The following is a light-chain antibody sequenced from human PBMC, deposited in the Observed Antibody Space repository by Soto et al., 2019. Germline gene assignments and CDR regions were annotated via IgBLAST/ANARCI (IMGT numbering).Light chain of an antibody. CDR1: QSLSGN. CDR2: DAS. Sequence: EIVMTQSPATLAVSPGETATLSCKASQSLSGNLAWYQQKPGQAPRLLIYDASNRATGIPARFSGSGSGTDFTLTISSLEPEDFAVYYCQQRSNWPPGWTFGQGTKVDI. J-gene: IGKJ1*01. CDR3: QQRSNWPPGWT. V-gene: IGKV3-11*01.